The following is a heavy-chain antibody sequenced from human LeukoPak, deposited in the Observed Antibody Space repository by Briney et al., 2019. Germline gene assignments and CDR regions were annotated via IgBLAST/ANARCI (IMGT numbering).Heavy chain of an antibody. D-gene: IGHD4-17*01. Sequence: GGSLRLSCAASGFTFNSYAMHWVRQAPGKGLEYVSAISSNGGSTYYANSVKGRFTISRDNSKNTLYLQMGSLRAEDMAVYYCTRHYGDFYFDSWGQGTLVTVSS. CDR1: GFTFNSYA. V-gene: IGHV3-64*01. J-gene: IGHJ4*02. CDR2: ISSNGGST. CDR3: TRHYGDFYFDS.